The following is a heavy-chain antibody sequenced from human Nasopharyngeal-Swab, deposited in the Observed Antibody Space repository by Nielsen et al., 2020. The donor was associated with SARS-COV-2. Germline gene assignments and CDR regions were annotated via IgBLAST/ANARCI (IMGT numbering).Heavy chain of an antibody. J-gene: IGHJ4*02. D-gene: IGHD2-15*01. CDR3: ARGFQDIVVVVAAYRSGFGY. CDR2: TNHSGST. CDR1: GGSFSGYY. Sequence: SETLSPTCAVYGGSFSGYYWSWTRQPPGKGLEWIGETNHSGSTNYNPSLKSRVTISVDTSKNQFSLKLSSVTAADTAVYYCARGFQDIVVVVAAYRSGFGYWGQGTLVTVPS. V-gene: IGHV4-34*01.